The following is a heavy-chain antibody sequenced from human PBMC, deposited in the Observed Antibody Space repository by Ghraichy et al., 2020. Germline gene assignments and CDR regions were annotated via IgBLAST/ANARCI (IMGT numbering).Heavy chain of an antibody. CDR2: INHSGST. V-gene: IGHV4-34*01. Sequence: GSLSLTCAVYGGSFSGYYWSWIRQPPGKGLEWIGEINHSGSTNYNPSLKSRVTISVDTSKNQFSLKLSSVTAADTALYYCARVSELRRGYCSGGSCYSATGYYYGMDVWGQGTTVTVSS. D-gene: IGHD2-15*01. CDR1: GGSFSGYY. CDR3: ARVSELRRGYCSGGSCYSATGYYYGMDV. J-gene: IGHJ6*02.